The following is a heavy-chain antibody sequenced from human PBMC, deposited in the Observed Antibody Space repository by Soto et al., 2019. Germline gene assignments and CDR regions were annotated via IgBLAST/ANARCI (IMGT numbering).Heavy chain of an antibody. D-gene: IGHD2-8*02. CDR1: GASIGSGGW. CDR2: IFHDGST. V-gene: IGHV4-4*02. CDR3: ARHEGWTGPDQ. Sequence: KPSETLSLTCTVSGASIGSGGWWSWVRQPPGKGLEWIAEIFHDGSTNYSPSLKSRVAISVDKSQNQFSLNVYSVTAADTAVYFCARHEGWTGPDQWGQGTLVTVSS. J-gene: IGHJ5*02.